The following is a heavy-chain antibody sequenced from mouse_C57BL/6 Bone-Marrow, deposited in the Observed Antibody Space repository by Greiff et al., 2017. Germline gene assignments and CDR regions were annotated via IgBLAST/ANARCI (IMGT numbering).Heavy chain of an antibody. Sequence: VQLQQSGPELVKPGASVKISCKASGYSFTSYYIHWVKQRPGQGLEWIGWIYPGSGNTKYNEKFKGKATLTADTSSSTAYMQLSSLTSEDSAVYYCARGVMARYYFDYWGQGTTLTASS. CDR2: IYPGSGNT. D-gene: IGHD1-1*02. CDR3: ARGVMARYYFDY. V-gene: IGHV1-66*01. CDR1: GYSFTSYY. J-gene: IGHJ2*01.